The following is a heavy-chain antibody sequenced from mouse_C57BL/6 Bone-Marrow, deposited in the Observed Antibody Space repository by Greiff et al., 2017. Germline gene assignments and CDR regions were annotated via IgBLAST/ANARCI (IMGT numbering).Heavy chain of an antibody. Sequence: QVQLQQPGAELVMPGASVKLSCKASGYTFTSYWMHWVKQRPGQGLEWIGEIDPSDSYTNYNQKFKGKSTLTVDKSSSKAYMQPSSLTSEDSAVYYCARGVRVRPPFDYWGQGTTLTVSS. CDR2: IDPSDSYT. J-gene: IGHJ2*01. CDR3: ARGVRVRPPFDY. D-gene: IGHD2-14*01. CDR1: GYTFTSYW. V-gene: IGHV1-69*01.